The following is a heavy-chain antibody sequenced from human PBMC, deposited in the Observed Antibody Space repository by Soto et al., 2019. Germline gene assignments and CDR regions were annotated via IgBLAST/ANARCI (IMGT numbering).Heavy chain of an antibody. CDR3: ARGDYGTGGYPFPYFDY. V-gene: IGHV1-2*02. J-gene: IGHJ4*02. CDR2: INPDSGAK. Sequence: HEHLVQSGAEVNRPGASLKVSCKASGYSFTGYYIHWVRQAPGQGLEWMGWINPDSGAKNYAQNFQGRVTLTSDTSISTASMDLTSLTSDDTAVYYCARGDYGTGGYPFPYFDYWGQGTLVIVSS. CDR1: GYSFTGYY. D-gene: IGHD2-8*02.